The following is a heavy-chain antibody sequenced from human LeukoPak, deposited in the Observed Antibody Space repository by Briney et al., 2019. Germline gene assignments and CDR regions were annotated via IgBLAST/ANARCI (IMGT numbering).Heavy chain of an antibody. CDR1: GGSISSSSYY. J-gene: IGHJ3*02. CDR2: IYYSGST. V-gene: IGHV4-39*07. CDR3: AGAFTVTLGDAFDI. Sequence: SETLSLTCTVSGGSISSSSYYWGWIRQPPGKGLEWIGSIYYSGSTYYNPSLKSRVTISVDTSKNQFSLKLSSVTAADTAVYYCAGAFTVTLGDAFDIWGQGTMVTVSS. D-gene: IGHD4-17*01.